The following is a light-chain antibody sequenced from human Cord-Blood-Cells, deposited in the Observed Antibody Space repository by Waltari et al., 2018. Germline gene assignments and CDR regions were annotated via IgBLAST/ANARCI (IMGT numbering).Light chain of an antibody. Sequence: SYVLTQPPSVLVAPGKTARITCGGHNIGSKSVQWYQQKPGQAPVLVIYYDSDRPSGIPERFSGSNSGNTATLTISRVEAGDEADYYCQVWDSSSDHYVFGTGTKVTVL. V-gene: IGLV3-21*04. CDR3: QVWDSSSDHYV. CDR1: NIGSKS. CDR2: YDS. J-gene: IGLJ1*01.